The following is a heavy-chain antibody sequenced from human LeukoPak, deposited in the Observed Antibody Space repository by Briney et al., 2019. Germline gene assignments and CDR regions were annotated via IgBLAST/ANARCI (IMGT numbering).Heavy chain of an antibody. D-gene: IGHD2-2*01. V-gene: IGHV4-30-4*08. CDR3: ARGTSIPAALLTFDY. CDR2: IYYSGST. J-gene: IGHJ4*02. Sequence: PSETLSLTCTVSGGSISSGDYYWSWIRQRPGKGLEWIGYIYYSGSTYYNPSLKSRVTISVDTSKNQFSLKLSSVTAADTAVYYCARGTSIPAALLTFDYWGQGTLVTVSS. CDR1: GGSISSGDYY.